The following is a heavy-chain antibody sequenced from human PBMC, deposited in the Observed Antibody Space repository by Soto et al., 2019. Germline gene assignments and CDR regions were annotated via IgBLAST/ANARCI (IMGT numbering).Heavy chain of an antibody. CDR2: ISSSSSYI. Sequence: EVQLVESGGGLVKPGGSLRLSCAASGFTFSSYSMNWVRQAPGKGLEWVSSISSSSSYIYYADSVKGRFTISRDNAKNSLYLQMNSLRAEDTAVYYCARQVGATFLDAFDIWGQGTMVTVSS. CDR3: ARQVGATFLDAFDI. D-gene: IGHD1-26*01. J-gene: IGHJ3*02. CDR1: GFTFSSYS. V-gene: IGHV3-21*01.